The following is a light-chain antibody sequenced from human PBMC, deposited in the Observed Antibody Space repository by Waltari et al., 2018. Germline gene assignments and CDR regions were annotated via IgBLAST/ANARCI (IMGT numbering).Light chain of an antibody. CDR1: QNVGRS. CDR2: YAS. J-gene: IGKJ1*01. Sequence: EIVLTQSPDFQSVSPEEKVTITCRASQNVGRSLHWYQQKPNQSPKLLIKYASQSFSGVPSRFSGRGSGTDFTLTINGLEAEDAATYYCHQGSSLPGTFGQGTKVEVK. CDR3: HQGSSLPGT. V-gene: IGKV6-21*01.